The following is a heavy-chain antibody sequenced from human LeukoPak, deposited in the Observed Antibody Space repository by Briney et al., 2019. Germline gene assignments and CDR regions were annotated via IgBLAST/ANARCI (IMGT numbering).Heavy chain of an antibody. CDR2: ISSSGGTI. J-gene: IGHJ4*02. Sequence: GGSLRLSCAASGFTFSSYEINWVRQAPGRGLEWVSYISSSGGTIYYADSVKGRFTISRDNAKNSLYLQMNSLRAEDTAVYYCARDGEMTASMDSWGQGTLVTVSS. D-gene: IGHD2-21*02. V-gene: IGHV3-48*03. CDR3: ARDGEMTASMDS. CDR1: GFTFSSYE.